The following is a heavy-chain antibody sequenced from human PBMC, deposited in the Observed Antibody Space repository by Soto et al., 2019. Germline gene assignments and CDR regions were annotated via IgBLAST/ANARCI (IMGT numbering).Heavy chain of an antibody. J-gene: IGHJ6*02. D-gene: IGHD5-12*01. CDR3: ASGYSGYDSYYYGMDV. CDR1: GGSISSSNW. CDR2: IYHSGST. Sequence: SETLSLTCAVSGGSISSSNWWSWVRQPPGKGLEWIGEIYHSGSTNYNPSLKSRVTIPVDKSKNQFSLKLSSVTAADTAVYYCASGYSGYDSYYYGMDVWGQGTTGTVSS. V-gene: IGHV4-4*02.